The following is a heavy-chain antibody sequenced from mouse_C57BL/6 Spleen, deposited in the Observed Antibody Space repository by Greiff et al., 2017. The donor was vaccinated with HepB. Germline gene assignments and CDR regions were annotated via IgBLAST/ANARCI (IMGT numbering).Heavy chain of an antibody. CDR3: ASPTGYYAMDY. D-gene: IGHD4-1*02. V-gene: IGHV1-80*01. CDR1: GYAFSSYW. J-gene: IGHJ4*01. Sequence: VKLQESGAELVKPGASVKISCKASGYAFSSYWMNWVKQRPGKGLEWIGQIYPGDGDTNYNGKFKGKATLTADKSSSTAYMQLSSLTSEDSAVYFCASPTGYYAMDYWGQGTSVTVSS. CDR2: IYPGDGDT.